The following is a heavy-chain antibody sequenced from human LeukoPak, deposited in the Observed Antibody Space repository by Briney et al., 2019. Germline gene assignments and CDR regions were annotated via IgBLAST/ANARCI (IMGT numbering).Heavy chain of an antibody. V-gene: IGHV3-7*01. Sequence: GGSLRLSCVASGFSFSGFWISWVRQAPGKGLEWVGHISQDGSNRGYVASVEGRFTISRDNPKNSLFLQMNSLRAEDTAVYFCAKYSNRALDSWGQGTLVTVSS. CDR2: ISQDGSNR. D-gene: IGHD2-15*01. CDR3: AKYSNRALDS. CDR1: GFSFSGFW. J-gene: IGHJ4*02.